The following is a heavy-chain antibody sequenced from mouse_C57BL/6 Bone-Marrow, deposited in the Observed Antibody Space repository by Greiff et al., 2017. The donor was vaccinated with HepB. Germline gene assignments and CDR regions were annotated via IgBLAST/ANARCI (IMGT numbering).Heavy chain of an antibody. CDR3: ARSDGYYLYYFDY. V-gene: IGHV14-2*01. J-gene: IGHJ2*01. D-gene: IGHD2-3*01. Sequence: EVKLQQSGAELVKPGASVKLSCTASGFNIKDYYMHWVKQRTEQGLEWIGRIDPEDGETKYAPKFQGKATITADTSSKTTYRQLSSLTSEDTAVYYCARSDGYYLYYFDYWGQGTTLTVSS. CDR1: GFNIKDYY. CDR2: IDPEDGET.